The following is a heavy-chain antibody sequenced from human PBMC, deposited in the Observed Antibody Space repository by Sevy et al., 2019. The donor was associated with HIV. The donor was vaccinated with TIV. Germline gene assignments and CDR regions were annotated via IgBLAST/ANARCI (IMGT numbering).Heavy chain of an antibody. D-gene: IGHD3-10*01. V-gene: IGHV1-69*13. J-gene: IGHJ4*02. CDR3: APTYYYGSGSSSAFDY. Sequence: ASVKVSCKASGGTFSSYAISWVRQAPGQGLEWMGRIIPIFGTANYAQKFQGRVTITADESTSTAYMELSSLRSEDTAVYYCAPTYYYGSGSSSAFDYWGQGTLVTVSS. CDR1: GGTFSSYA. CDR2: IIPIFGTA.